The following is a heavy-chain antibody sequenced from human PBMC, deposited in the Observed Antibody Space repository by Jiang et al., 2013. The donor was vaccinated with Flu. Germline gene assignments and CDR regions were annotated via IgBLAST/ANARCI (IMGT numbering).Heavy chain of an antibody. V-gene: IGHV1-18*01. CDR1: GYTFTSYG. Sequence: GAEVKKPGASVKVSCKASGYTFTSYGISWVRQAPGQGLEWMGWISAYNGNTNYAQKLQGRVTMTTDTSTSTAYMELRSLRSDDTAVYYCARVGAYDILTEAVGWFDPWGQGTLVTVSS. CDR2: ISAYNGNT. J-gene: IGHJ5*02. CDR3: ARVGAYDILTEAVGWFDP. D-gene: IGHD3-9*01.